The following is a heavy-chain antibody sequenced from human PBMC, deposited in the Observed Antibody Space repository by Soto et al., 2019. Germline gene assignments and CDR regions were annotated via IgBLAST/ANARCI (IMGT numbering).Heavy chain of an antibody. CDR3: ARGGRIVDTGIGYYYYHAMDV. Sequence: ASVNVSCKSSGYTFTSYYIHWVRQAPGQGLECMGIFNPTGDTASYAQKLQGRVTTTRDTSTGTAYMELGSLRSEDTAVYYCARGGRIVDTGIGYYYYHAMDVWGQGTTVTVSS. V-gene: IGHV1-46*01. CDR1: GYTFTSYY. J-gene: IGHJ6*02. CDR2: FNPTGDTA. D-gene: IGHD5-18*01.